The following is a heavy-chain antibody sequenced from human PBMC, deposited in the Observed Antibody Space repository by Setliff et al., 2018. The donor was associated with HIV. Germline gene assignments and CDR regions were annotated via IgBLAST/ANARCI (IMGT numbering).Heavy chain of an antibody. CDR3: ARWYGFHSSSSVLGF. V-gene: IGHV1-46*01. J-gene: IGHJ4*02. CDR2: INPSGGST. CDR1: GYTFTSYY. D-gene: IGHD6-6*01. Sequence: VASVKVSCKASGYTFTSYYMHWVRQAPGQGLEWMGIINPSGGSTSYAQRFQGRATMTRDTSTSTVYMELSSLRSEDTAVYYCARWYGFHSSSSVLGFWGQGTLVTVSS.